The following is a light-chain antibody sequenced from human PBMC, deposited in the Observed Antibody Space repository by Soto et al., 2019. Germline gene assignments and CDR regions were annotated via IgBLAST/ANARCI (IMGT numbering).Light chain of an antibody. J-gene: IGKJ4*01. Sequence: DIQMTQSPSTLSASVGDRVTITCRAIQIVSNVLAWFQQKPGRAPKLLIFDISNLASGVPSRFSGSGSGSATEFTLTISSLQSEDFAVYYCQQYIRWPLTFGGGTKVYI. V-gene: IGKV1-5*01. CDR2: DIS. CDR3: QQYIRWPLT. CDR1: QIVSNV.